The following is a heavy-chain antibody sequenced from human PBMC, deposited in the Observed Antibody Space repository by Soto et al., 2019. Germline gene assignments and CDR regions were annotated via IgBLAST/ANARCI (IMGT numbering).Heavy chain of an antibody. Sequence: QVQLVQSGAEVKKPGSSVKVSCKASGGTFSSYTISWVRQAPGQGLEWMGRIIPILGIANYAQKFQGRVTTXXDXSXXTAYMELSSLRSEDTAVYYCARGPMVATTHPPFDYWGQGTLVTVSS. D-gene: IGHD5-12*01. CDR1: GGTFSSYT. CDR3: ARGPMVATTHPPFDY. J-gene: IGHJ4*02. CDR2: IIPILGIA. V-gene: IGHV1-69*02.